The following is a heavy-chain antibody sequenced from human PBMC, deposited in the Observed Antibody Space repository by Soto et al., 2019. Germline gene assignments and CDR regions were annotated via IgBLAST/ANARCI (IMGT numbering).Heavy chain of an antibody. J-gene: IGHJ6*02. CDR3: ARRARYYDSSGYYHRYYYYYGMDV. Sequence: PGESLKISCKGSGYSFTSYWISWVRQMPGKGLEWMGRIDPSDSYTNYSPSFQGHVTISADKSISTAYLQWSSLKASDTAMYYCARRARYYDSSGYYHRYYYYYGMDVRGQGTTVTVSS. CDR2: IDPSDSYT. D-gene: IGHD3-22*01. V-gene: IGHV5-10-1*01. CDR1: GYSFTSYW.